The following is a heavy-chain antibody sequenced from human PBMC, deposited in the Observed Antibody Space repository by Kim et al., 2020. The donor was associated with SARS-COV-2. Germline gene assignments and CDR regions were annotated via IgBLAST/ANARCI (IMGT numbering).Heavy chain of an antibody. CDR1: GFTFSSYA. Sequence: GGSLRLSCAASGFTFSSYAMSWVRQAPGKGLEWVSAISGSGGSTYYADSVKGRFTISRDNSKNTLYLQMNSLRAEDTAVYYCATRRWQNYYDSSGYYWSSDPHGGYWGQGTLVTVSS. V-gene: IGHV3-23*01. D-gene: IGHD3-22*01. J-gene: IGHJ4*02. CDR3: ATRRWQNYYDSSGYYWSSDPHGGY. CDR2: ISGSGGST.